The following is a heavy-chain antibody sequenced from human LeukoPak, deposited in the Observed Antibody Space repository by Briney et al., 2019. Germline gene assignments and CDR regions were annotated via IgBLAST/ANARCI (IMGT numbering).Heavy chain of an antibody. CDR3: ARAPDYGDYDY. J-gene: IGHJ4*02. Sequence: ASVKLCCNASGYTFTSSYIHLVRHGHGQGLEWRGWIDPNSGGTNYAQKFQGMVTMTRDTSISTAYMELSRLRSDDTAVYYGARAPDYGDYDYWVQGTLVTVSS. V-gene: IGHV1-2*02. CDR2: IDPNSGGT. CDR1: GYTFTSSY. D-gene: IGHD4-17*01.